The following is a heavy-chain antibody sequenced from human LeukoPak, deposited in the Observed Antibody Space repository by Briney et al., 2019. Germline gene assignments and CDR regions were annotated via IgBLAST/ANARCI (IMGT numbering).Heavy chain of an antibody. CDR3: ARSPSGYQHYYYYAMDV. CDR2: IYNSGST. J-gene: IGHJ6*02. CDR1: GGSISSYY. Sequence: SETLSLTCTVSGGSISSYYWSWIRQPPGKGLEWIGYIYNSGSTNYNPSLKSRVTVSVDTSKNQFSLKLSSVTAADTAVYYCARSPSGYQHYYYYAMDVWGQGTTVTVSS. D-gene: IGHD6-25*01. V-gene: IGHV4-59*01.